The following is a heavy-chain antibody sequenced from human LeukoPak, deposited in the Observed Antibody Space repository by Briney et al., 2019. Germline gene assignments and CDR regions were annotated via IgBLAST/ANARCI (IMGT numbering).Heavy chain of an antibody. V-gene: IGHV4-59*01. D-gene: IGHD3-10*01. Sequence: PSETLSLTCTIFGGSISSYYWSWIRQPPGKGLEWIGDITHCASANYNPSLNYNPSLKSRVTISADASKNQFSLRLSSVTAADTAVYFCARDRGGRDAFDIWGQGTMVTVSS. CDR3: ARDRGGRDAFDI. J-gene: IGHJ3*02. CDR2: ITHCASANYNPSL. CDR1: GGSISSYY.